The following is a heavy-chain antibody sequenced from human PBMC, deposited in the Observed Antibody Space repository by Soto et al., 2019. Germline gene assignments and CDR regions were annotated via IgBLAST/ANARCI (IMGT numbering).Heavy chain of an antibody. V-gene: IGHV1-18*01. CDR3: ARGRCGDY. Sequence: QGHLVQSGAEVKKPGASVKVSCKASGYTFTSYGITWVRQAAGQGLEWMGWISAHNGNTDYAQKLQGRVIVTRDTSTSTAYMELRSLRSDDTAVYYCARGRCGDYWGQGALVTVSS. CDR2: ISAHNGNT. J-gene: IGHJ4*02. CDR1: GYTFTSYG.